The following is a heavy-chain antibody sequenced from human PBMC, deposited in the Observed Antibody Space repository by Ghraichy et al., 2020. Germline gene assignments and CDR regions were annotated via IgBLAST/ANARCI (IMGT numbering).Heavy chain of an antibody. CDR1: GGSISSGGYY. CDR2: IYYSGST. CDR3: ARGRSVAGMGNWFDP. Sequence: SETLSLTCTVSGGSISSGGYYWSWIRQHPGKGLEWIGYIYYSGSTYYNPSLKSRVTISVDTSKNQFSLKLSSVTAADTAVYYCARGRSVAGMGNWFDPWGQGTLVTVSS. D-gene: IGHD6-19*01. J-gene: IGHJ5*02. V-gene: IGHV4-31*03.